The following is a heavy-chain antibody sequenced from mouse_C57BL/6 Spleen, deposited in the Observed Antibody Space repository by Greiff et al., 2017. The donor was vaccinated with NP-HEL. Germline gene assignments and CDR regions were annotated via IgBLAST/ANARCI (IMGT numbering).Heavy chain of an antibody. CDR1: GFTFSSYG. Sequence: EVQVVESGGDLVKPGGSLKLSCAASGFTFSSYGMSWVRQTPDKRLEWVATISSGGSYTYYPDSVKGRFTISRDNAKNTLYLQMSSLKSEDTAMYYCARLLYYYEDYFDYWGQGTTLTVSS. D-gene: IGHD1-1*01. V-gene: IGHV5-6*01. CDR3: ARLLYYYEDYFDY. J-gene: IGHJ2*01. CDR2: ISSGGSYT.